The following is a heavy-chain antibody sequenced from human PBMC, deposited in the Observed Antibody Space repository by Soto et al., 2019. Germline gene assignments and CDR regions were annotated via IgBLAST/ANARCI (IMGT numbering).Heavy chain of an antibody. V-gene: IGHV3-30*18. CDR3: AKEGGDYRWAPYYYDMDV. Sequence: GGSLRLSCAASGFTFRTSVIHWVRQAPGKGLEWVAVIASDSSYKNCTGSVKGRFTISRDNSKNTLYLQMNSLRAEDTAIYYCAKEGGDYRWAPYYYDMDVWGQGTTVTVSS. J-gene: IGHJ6*02. CDR1: GFTFRTSV. CDR2: IASDSSYK. D-gene: IGHD4-17*01.